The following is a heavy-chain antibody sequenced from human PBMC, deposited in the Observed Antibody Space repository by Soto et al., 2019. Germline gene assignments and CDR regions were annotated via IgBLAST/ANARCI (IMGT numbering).Heavy chain of an antibody. Sequence: SVKVSCKASGGTFSSYAISWVRQAPGQGLEWMGGIIPIFGTANYAQKFQGRVTITADKSTSTAYMELSSLRSEDTAVYYCARPDGYSSSSDYYYGMDVWGQGTTVTVSS. J-gene: IGHJ6*02. CDR1: GGTFSSYA. CDR3: ARPDGYSSSSDYYYGMDV. CDR2: IIPIFGTA. V-gene: IGHV1-69*06. D-gene: IGHD6-6*01.